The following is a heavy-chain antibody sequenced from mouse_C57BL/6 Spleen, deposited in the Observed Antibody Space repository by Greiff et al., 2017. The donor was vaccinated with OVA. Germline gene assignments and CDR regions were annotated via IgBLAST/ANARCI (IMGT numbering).Heavy chain of an antibody. V-gene: IGHV1-82*01. CDR3: ARSQFTTVVARRAMDY. CDR2: IYPGDGDT. CDR1: GYAFSSSW. J-gene: IGHJ4*01. D-gene: IGHD1-1*01. Sequence: QVQLQQSGPELVKPGASVKISCKASGYAFSSSWMNWVKQRPGKGLEWIGRIYPGDGDTNYNGKFKGTATLTADKSSSTAYMQLSSLTSEDSAVYFCARSQFTTVVARRAMDYWGQGTSVTVSS.